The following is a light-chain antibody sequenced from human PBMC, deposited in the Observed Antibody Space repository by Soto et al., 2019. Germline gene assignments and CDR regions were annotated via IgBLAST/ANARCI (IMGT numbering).Light chain of an antibody. V-gene: IGKV1-17*01. Sequence: DIQMTQSPSSLSASVGDRVTITCRASQGIRDALGWYQQKPGKAPKRLIYAASSLQSGVPSRFSDSGSGTEFTLTISSLQPEDCATYYCLQHNSYPQTFGQGTKVEIK. J-gene: IGKJ1*01. CDR3: LQHNSYPQT. CDR1: QGIRDA. CDR2: AAS.